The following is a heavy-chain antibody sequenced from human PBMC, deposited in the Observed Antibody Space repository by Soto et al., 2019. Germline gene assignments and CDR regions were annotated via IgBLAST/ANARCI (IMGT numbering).Heavy chain of an antibody. CDR3: VKRGRYWGAFDF. J-gene: IGHJ3*01. D-gene: IGHD7-27*01. CDR2: IGGTDGDSDGVP. V-gene: IGHV3-23*01. Sequence: VQLLESGGDLVQPGGSLRLSCVASGFILNNYAMSWVRQAPGKGLEWVSTIGGTDGDSDGVPWYEDSVKGRFAISRDDSVKPLFLHIDNLGAEDSARYYCVKRGRYWGAFDFWGQGTTVVVSS. CDR1: GFILNNYA.